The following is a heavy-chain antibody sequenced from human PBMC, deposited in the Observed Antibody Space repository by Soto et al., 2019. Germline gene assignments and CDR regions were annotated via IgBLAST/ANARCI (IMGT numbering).Heavy chain of an antibody. J-gene: IGHJ4*02. Sequence: EVQLVESGGGLVQPGGSLRLSCAACGFTFSSYSMNWVRQAPGKGLEWILYISSSSGTIYYADSVKGRFAISRDNAKNSLYLQMDSLRAEDTAVYYCATRGGGGALEFWGQGTLVTVSS. V-gene: IGHV3-48*01. CDR2: ISSSSGTI. CDR1: GFTFSSYS. D-gene: IGHD3-16*01. CDR3: ATRGGGGALEF.